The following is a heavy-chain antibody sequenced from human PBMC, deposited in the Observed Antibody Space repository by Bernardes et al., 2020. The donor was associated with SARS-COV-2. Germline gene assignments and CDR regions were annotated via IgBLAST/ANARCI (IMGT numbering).Heavy chain of an antibody. Sequence: SETLSLTCTVSGGSISSYYWSWIRQPAGKGLEWIGRIDTSGSTNYNPSLKSRVTMSVDTSKNQFSLKLSSVTAADTAVYYCARDLVGTSSDWFDPWGQGTLVTVSS. V-gene: IGHV4-4*07. CDR1: GGSISSYY. J-gene: IGHJ5*02. CDR2: IDTSGST. CDR3: ARDLVGTSSDWFDP. D-gene: IGHD2-2*01.